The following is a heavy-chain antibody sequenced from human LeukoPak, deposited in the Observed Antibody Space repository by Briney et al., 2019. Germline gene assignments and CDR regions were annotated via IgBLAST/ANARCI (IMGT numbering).Heavy chain of an antibody. CDR3: AKNDPIVGATYFDY. D-gene: IGHD1-26*01. V-gene: IGHV3-23*01. Sequence: GGSLRLSCAASGFTFSTYSMNWVRQAPGKGLEWVSTISGSGGTTYYADSVKGRFTISRDNSRNTLYLQLNSLRAEDTAVYYCAKNDPIVGATYFDYWGQGTLVTVSS. CDR2: ISGSGGTT. CDR1: GFTFSTYS. J-gene: IGHJ4*02.